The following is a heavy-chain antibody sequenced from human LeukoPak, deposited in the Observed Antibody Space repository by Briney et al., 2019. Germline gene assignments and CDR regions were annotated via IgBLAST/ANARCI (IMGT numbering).Heavy chain of an antibody. CDR3: AKQLWFGEFYYFDY. CDR2: INWNGGST. D-gene: IGHD3-10*01. CDR1: GFTFDDYG. J-gene: IGHJ4*02. V-gene: IGHV3-20*04. Sequence: GGSLRLSCAASGFTFDDYGMSWVRHAPGKGLEWVSGINWNGGSTGYADSVKGRFTISRDNAKNSLYLQMNSLRAEDTALYYCAKQLWFGEFYYFDYWGQGTLVTVSS.